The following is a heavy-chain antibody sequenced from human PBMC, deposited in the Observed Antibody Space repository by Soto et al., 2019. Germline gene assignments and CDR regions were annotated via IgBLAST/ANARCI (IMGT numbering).Heavy chain of an antibody. Sequence: SETLSLTCAVSGGPISSSNWWSWVRQPPGKGLEWIGEIYHSGSTNYSPSLKSRVTISVDKSKNQFSLKLSSVTAADTAVYYCARRIQLGLTWENWFDPWGQGTLVTVSS. D-gene: IGHD5-18*01. J-gene: IGHJ5*02. CDR3: ARRIQLGLTWENWFDP. CDR1: GGPISSSNW. CDR2: IYHSGST. V-gene: IGHV4-4*02.